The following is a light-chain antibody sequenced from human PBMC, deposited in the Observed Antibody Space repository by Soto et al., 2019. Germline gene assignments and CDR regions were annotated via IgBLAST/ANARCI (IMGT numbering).Light chain of an antibody. J-gene: IGKJ5*01. Sequence: EIVLTQSPRPLSLSPGQRATLSSSASQSVSSSYLAWYQQKPGQAPRLLIYGASSRATGIPDRFSGSGSGTDFTLTISRLEPEDFAVYYCQQYGSSPITFGQGTRLEIK. CDR1: QSVSSSY. V-gene: IGKV3-20*01. CDR2: GAS. CDR3: QQYGSSPIT.